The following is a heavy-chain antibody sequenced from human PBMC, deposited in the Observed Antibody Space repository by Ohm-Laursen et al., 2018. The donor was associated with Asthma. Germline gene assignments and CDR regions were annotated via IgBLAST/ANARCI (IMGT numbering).Heavy chain of an antibody. V-gene: IGHV1-69*13. D-gene: IGHD2-15*01. Sequence: GASVKVSCKASGGTFSSYAISWVRQAPGQGLEWMGGIIPIFGTANYAQKFQGRVTITADESTSTAYMELSSLRSEDTAVYYCARDFKACSGGSCYWEAFRGFDYWGQGTLVTVSS. CDR2: IIPIFGTA. CDR3: ARDFKACSGGSCYWEAFRGFDY. J-gene: IGHJ4*02. CDR1: GGTFSSYA.